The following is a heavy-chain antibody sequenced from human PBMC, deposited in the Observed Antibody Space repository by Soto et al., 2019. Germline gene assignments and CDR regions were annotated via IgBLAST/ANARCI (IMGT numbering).Heavy chain of an antibody. CDR1: GFSFSIYS. Sequence: EGQLVEFGGGLVKPGGSLRLSCAASGFSFSIYSYNWVRQAPGKGLEWLSYISPAGSSIYDADSVKGRFTISRDSARDSVYLQMNSLRAEDTAVYYCAKARGGSGAFDIWGQGTMVTVSS. CDR3: AKARGGSGAFDI. V-gene: IGHV3-48*01. J-gene: IGHJ3*02. CDR2: ISPAGSSI. D-gene: IGHD3-10*01.